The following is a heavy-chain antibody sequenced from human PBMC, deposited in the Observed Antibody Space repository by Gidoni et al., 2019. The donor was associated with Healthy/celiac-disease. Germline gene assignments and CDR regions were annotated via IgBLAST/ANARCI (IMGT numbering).Heavy chain of an antibody. Sequence: QVQLVQSGAEVKKPGSSVKVSCKASGGTFSSYAISWVRQAPGQGLEWMGGIIPIFGTANYAQKFQGRVTITADKSTSTAYMELSSLRSEDTAVYYCARDRDYYDSSGYYGWSWGQGTLVTVSS. CDR3: ARDRDYYDSSGYYGWS. D-gene: IGHD3-22*01. CDR1: GGTFSSYA. V-gene: IGHV1-69*06. J-gene: IGHJ5*02. CDR2: IIPIFGTA.